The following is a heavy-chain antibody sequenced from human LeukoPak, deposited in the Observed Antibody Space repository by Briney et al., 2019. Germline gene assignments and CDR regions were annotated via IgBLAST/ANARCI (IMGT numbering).Heavy chain of an antibody. CDR3: ARDPYGSGIGWLDP. Sequence: TGGSLRLSCAASGFTFSDYYMSWIRQAPGKGLEWVSYISSSSSYTNYADSVKGRFTISRDNAKNSLYLQMNSLRAEDTAVYYCARDPYGSGIGWLDPWGEGTLVTVSS. J-gene: IGHJ5*02. D-gene: IGHD3-10*01. V-gene: IGHV3-11*06. CDR2: ISSSSSYT. CDR1: GFTFSDYY.